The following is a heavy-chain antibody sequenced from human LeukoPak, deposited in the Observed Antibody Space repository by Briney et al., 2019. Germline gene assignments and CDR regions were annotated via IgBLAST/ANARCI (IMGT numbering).Heavy chain of an antibody. Sequence: ASVKVSCKVSGYTLTEVSMHWVRQAPGKGLEWMGGFDPEDGETIYAQKFQGRVTMTEDTSTDTAYMELSSLRSEDTAVYYCATALGYSYGFDYWGQGTLVTVSS. J-gene: IGHJ4*02. CDR1: GYTLTEVS. CDR3: ATALGYSYGFDY. CDR2: FDPEDGET. V-gene: IGHV1-24*01. D-gene: IGHD5-18*01.